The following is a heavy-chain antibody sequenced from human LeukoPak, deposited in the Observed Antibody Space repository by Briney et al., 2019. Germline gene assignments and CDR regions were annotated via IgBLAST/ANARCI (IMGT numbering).Heavy chain of an antibody. CDR3: ARDTYYDFWSGYGPDY. D-gene: IGHD3-3*01. J-gene: IGHJ4*02. Sequence: GGSLRLSCAASGFTFSSYSMNWVRQAPGKGLEWVSSISSSSSYIYYADSVKGRFTISRDNAKNSLYLQMNSLRAEDTAVYYCARDTYYDFWSGYGPDYWGQGTLVTVSS. CDR1: GFTFSSYS. V-gene: IGHV3-21*01. CDR2: ISSSSSYI.